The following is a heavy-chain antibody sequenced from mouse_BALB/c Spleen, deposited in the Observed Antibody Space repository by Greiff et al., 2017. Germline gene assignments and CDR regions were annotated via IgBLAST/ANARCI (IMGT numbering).Heavy chain of an antibody. D-gene: IGHD2-14*01. CDR3: ARKDYRYDGRYYAMDY. J-gene: IGHJ4*01. V-gene: IGHV3-2*02. Sequence: EVKLVESGPGLVKPSQSLSLTCTVTGYSITSDYAWNWIRQFPGNKLEWMGYISYSGSTSYNPSLKSRISITRDTSKNQFFLQLNSVTTEDTATYYCARKDYRYDGRYYAMDYWGQGTSVTVSS. CDR2: ISYSGST. CDR1: GYSITSDYA.